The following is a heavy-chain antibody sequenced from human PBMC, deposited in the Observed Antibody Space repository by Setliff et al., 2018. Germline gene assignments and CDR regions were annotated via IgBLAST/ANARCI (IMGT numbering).Heavy chain of an antibody. V-gene: IGHV3-11*05. J-gene: IGHJ6*03. CDR2: ISSSSSYT. CDR1: GFTFSDYY. D-gene: IGHD2-15*01. CDR3: ARVGSGGSHHHNQQPMDV. Sequence: PGGSLRLSWAASGFTFSDYYMSWIRQAPGKGLEWVSYISSSSSYTNYADSVKGRFTISRDNAKNSLYLQMNSLRAEDTAVYYCARVGSGGSHHHNQQPMDVWGKGTTVTVSS.